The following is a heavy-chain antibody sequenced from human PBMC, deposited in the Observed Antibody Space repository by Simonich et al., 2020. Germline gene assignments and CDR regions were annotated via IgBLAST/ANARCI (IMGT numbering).Heavy chain of an antibody. CDR2: INPTSGGT. Sequence: QVQLVQSGAEVKKPGASVRVSCKASGYTFTGYYMHWVRQAPGKGLEWMGLINPTSGGTNNAPKFKGRVTMTRDTSISTAYMELSRLRSDDTAVYYCARGGLGHWYFDLWGRGTLVTVSS. CDR3: ARGGLGHWYFDL. D-gene: IGHD6-25*01. CDR1: GYTFTGYY. V-gene: IGHV1-2*02. J-gene: IGHJ2*01.